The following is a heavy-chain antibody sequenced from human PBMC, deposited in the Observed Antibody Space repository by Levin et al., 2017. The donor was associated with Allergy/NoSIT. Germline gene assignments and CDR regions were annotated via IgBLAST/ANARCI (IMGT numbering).Heavy chain of an antibody. V-gene: IGHV3-15*01. J-gene: IGHJ6*02. CDR2: IKSKSDGGTS. Sequence: GGSLRLSCAAPVFPFNNAWFTWVRQAPGKGLEWVGRIKSKSDGGTSDYAAPLKDRFTIPRDDSKNTVYGQIKSLKPEDKAVYYWATVSPYFQDSSGFYFSHFYYYGMDVWGQGTTVTVSS. CDR3: ATVSPYFQDSSGFYFSHFYYYGMDV. CDR1: VFPFNNAW. D-gene: IGHD3-22*01.